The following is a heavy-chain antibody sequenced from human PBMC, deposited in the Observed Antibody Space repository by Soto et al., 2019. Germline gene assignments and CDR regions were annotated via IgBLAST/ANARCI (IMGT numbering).Heavy chain of an antibody. J-gene: IGHJ4*02. CDR3: AKSSLVLWFGELSY. CDR2: ISGSGGST. D-gene: IGHD3-10*01. V-gene: IGHV3-23*01. CDR1: GFTFSSYA. Sequence: PGGSLRLSCAASGFTFSSYAMSWVRQAPGKGLEWVSAISGSGGSTYYADSVKGRFTISRDNSKNTLYLQMNSLRAEDTAVYYCAKSSLVLWFGELSYWGQGTLVTVSS.